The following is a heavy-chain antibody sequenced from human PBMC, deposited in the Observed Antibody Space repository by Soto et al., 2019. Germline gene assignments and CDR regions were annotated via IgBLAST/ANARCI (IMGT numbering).Heavy chain of an antibody. CDR1: GFTFSSYA. CDR3: VNARGYSGYDFDY. CDR2: ISSNGGST. J-gene: IGHJ4*02. Sequence: GGSLRLSCSASGFTFSSYAMHWVRQAPGKGLEYVSAISSNGGSTYYADSVKGRFTISRDNSKNTLYLQMSSLRAEDTAVYYCVNARGYSGYDFDYWGQGTLVTVSS. V-gene: IGHV3-64D*08. D-gene: IGHD5-12*01.